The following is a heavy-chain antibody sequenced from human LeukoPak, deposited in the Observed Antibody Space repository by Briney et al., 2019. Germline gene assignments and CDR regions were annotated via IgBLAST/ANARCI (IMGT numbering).Heavy chain of an antibody. D-gene: IGHD1-26*01. CDR1: GFTFSSYA. V-gene: IGHV3-30-3*01. Sequence: GGSLRLSCAASGFTFSSYAMHWVRQAPGKGLEWVAVISYDGSNKYYADSVKGRFTISRDNAKNTLYLQMNSLRAEDTAVYYCARSYRCLDYWGQGTLVPSPQ. CDR2: ISYDGSNK. J-gene: IGHJ4*02. CDR3: ARSYRCLDY.